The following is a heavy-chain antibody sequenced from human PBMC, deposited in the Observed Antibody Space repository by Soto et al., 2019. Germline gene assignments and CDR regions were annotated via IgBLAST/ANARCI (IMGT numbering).Heavy chain of an antibody. CDR3: AKGYCSGGSCCSDYGMDV. CDR1: GGSISSGGYY. D-gene: IGHD2-15*01. Sequence: QVQLQESGPGLVKPSQTLSLTCTVSGGSISSGGYYWSWIRQHPGKGLEWIGYIYYSGSTYYNPSPKSRVTISGDTSKNQFSLKLSYVTAADTAVYYCAKGYCSGGSCCSDYGMDVWGQGTTVTVSS. V-gene: IGHV4-31*03. J-gene: IGHJ6*02. CDR2: IYYSGST.